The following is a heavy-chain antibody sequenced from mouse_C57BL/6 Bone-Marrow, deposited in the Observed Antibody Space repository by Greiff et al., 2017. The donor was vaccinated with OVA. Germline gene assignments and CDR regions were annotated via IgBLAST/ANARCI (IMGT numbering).Heavy chain of an antibody. CDR1: GYTFTSYC. CDR3: ARDYYGSRYQYYFDY. CDR2: IYPGSGST. Sequence: QVQLQQPGAELVKPGASVKMSCKASGYTFTSYCITWVKQRPGQGLEWIGDIYPGSGSTNYNETFKGKATLTVDTSSSPAYMQLSSLTSEASSVDYCARDYYGSRYQYYFDYWGQGTTLTVSS. J-gene: IGHJ2*01. D-gene: IGHD1-1*01. V-gene: IGHV1-55*01.